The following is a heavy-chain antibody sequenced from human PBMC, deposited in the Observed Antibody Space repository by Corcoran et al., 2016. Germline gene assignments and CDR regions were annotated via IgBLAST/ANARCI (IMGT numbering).Heavy chain of an antibody. CDR3: ATRRGYSYGYDGWFDP. CDR1: GYTLTELS. J-gene: IGHJ5*02. V-gene: IGHV1-24*01. D-gene: IGHD5-18*01. CDR2: FDPEDGET. Sequence: QVQLVQSGAEVKKPGASVKVSCKVSGYTLTELSMHWVRQAPGKGLEWMGGFDPEDGETIYAQKFQGRVTMTEDTSTDTAYMELSSLRSEDTAGYYCATRRGYSYGYDGWFDPWGQGTLVTVSS.